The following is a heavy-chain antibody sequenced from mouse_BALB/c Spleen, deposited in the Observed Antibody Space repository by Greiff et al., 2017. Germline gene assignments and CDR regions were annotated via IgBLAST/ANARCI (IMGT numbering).Heavy chain of an antibody. CDR3: VREGGDGYYVWFAY. CDR1: GFTFNTNA. V-gene: IGHV10S3*01. Sequence: EVQLVETGGGLVQPKGSLKLSCAASGFTFNTNAMNWVRQAPGKGLEWVARIRSKSNNYATYYADSVKDRFTISRDDSQSMLYLQMNNLKTEDTAMYYCVREGGDGYYVWFAYWGQGTLVTVSA. CDR2: IRSKSNNYAT. D-gene: IGHD2-3*01. J-gene: IGHJ3*01.